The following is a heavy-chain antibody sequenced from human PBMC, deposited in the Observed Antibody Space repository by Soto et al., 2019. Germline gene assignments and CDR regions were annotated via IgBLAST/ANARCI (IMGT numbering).Heavy chain of an antibody. V-gene: IGHV3-23*01. Sequence: EVQLLESGGGLVQPGGSLRPSCAASGFTFSTYAMDWVRQAPGKGLEWVSSLSDNGGTTYYADSVKGRFTISRDNSKNSLYLQMNSLRADDTAVYYCAKNRPTWIQLWSLDYWGQGTLGTVSS. CDR1: GFTFSTYA. CDR3: AKNRPTWIQLWSLDY. CDR2: LSDNGGTT. D-gene: IGHD5-18*01. J-gene: IGHJ4*02.